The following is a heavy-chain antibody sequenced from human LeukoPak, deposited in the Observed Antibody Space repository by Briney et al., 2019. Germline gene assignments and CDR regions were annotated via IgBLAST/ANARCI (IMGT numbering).Heavy chain of an antibody. V-gene: IGHV4-4*07. CDR2: IYTSESA. CDR3: ARGRKDNYYYYYMDV. J-gene: IGHJ6*03. Sequence: SETLSLTCTVSGGSISSYYWSWIRQPAGKGLEWIGRIYTSESANYNPSLKSRVTMSVDTSKNQFSLKLSSVTAADTAVYYCARGRKDNYYYYYMDVWGKGTTVTVSS. CDR1: GGSISSYY.